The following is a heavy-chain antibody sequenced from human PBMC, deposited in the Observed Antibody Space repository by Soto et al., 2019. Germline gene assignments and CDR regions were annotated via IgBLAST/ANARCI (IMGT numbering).Heavy chain of an antibody. CDR2: IYYSGST. D-gene: IGHD1-26*01. J-gene: IGHJ4*02. Sequence: SETLSLTCTVSGGSISSSSYYWGWIRQPPGKGLEWIGSIYYSGSTYYNPSLKSRVTISVDTSKNQFSLKLSSVTTADTAVYYCARLGGSFAVPHFDYWGQGTLVTVSS. CDR1: GGSISSSSYY. CDR3: ARLGGSFAVPHFDY. V-gene: IGHV4-39*01.